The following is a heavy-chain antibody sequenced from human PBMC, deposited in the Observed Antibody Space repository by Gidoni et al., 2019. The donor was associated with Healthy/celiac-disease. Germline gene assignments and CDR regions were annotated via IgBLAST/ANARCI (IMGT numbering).Heavy chain of an antibody. J-gene: IGHJ2*01. Sequence: EVQLVESGGGLVQPGRSLRLSFAASGFTFDDYAMHWVRQAPGKGLEWVSGISWNSGSIGYADSVKGRFTISRDNAKNSLYLQMNSLRAEDTALYYCAKEQWELPNWYFDLWGRGTLVTVSS. CDR1: GFTFDDYA. D-gene: IGHD1-26*01. CDR2: ISWNSGSI. CDR3: AKEQWELPNWYFDL. V-gene: IGHV3-9*01.